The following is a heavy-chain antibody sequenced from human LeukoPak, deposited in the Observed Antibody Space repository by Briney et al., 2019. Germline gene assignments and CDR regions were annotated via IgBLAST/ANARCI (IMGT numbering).Heavy chain of an antibody. CDR1: GYTFTSYG. CDR2: MNPNSGNT. CDR3: ARGGYCSSTSCYEGYRYYYGMDV. J-gene: IGHJ6*02. V-gene: IGHV1-8*02. Sequence: ASVKVSCKASGYTFTSYGISWVRQATGQGLEWMGWMNPNSGNTGYAQKFQGRVTMTRSTSISTAYMELSSLRSEDTAVYYCARGGYCSSTSCYEGYRYYYGMDVWGQGTTVTVSS. D-gene: IGHD2-2*01.